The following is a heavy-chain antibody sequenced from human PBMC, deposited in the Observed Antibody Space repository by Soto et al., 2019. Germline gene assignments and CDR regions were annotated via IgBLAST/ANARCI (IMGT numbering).Heavy chain of an antibody. CDR3: ARGITDGYND. J-gene: IGHJ4*02. CDR1: GGSFSGYY. CDR2: INHSGST. V-gene: IGHV4-34*01. D-gene: IGHD5-12*01. Sequence: SETLSLTCAVYGGSFSGYYWSWIRQPPGKGLEWIGEINHSGSTNYNPSLKSRVTISVDTSKNQFSLKLSSVTAADTAVYYCARGITDGYNDWGQGTLVTVSS.